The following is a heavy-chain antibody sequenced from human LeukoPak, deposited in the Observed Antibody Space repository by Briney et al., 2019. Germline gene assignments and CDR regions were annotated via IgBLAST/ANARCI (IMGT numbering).Heavy chain of an antibody. CDR3: AKDKAGTIVWYGRWAIGLFDY. V-gene: IGHV3-43*02. CDR1: GFNFDAYA. J-gene: IGHJ4*02. Sequence: PGGSLRLSCAASGFNFDAYAMHSVRQAPGKGLQWISLISAVGGSTYYVDSVKGRFTISRDNSKNSLYLQMNSLTTEDTAFYYCAKDKAGTIVWYGRWAIGLFDYWGQGTLLTVSS. CDR2: ISAVGGST. D-gene: IGHD6-13*01.